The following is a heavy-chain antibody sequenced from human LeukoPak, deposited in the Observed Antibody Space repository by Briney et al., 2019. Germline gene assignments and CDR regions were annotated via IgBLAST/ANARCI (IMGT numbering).Heavy chain of an antibody. D-gene: IGHD3-10*01. J-gene: IGHJ4*02. CDR1: GGSFSGYY. CDR2: INHSGST. Sequence: PSETLSLTCAVYGGSFSGYYWSWIRQPPGKGLEWIGEINHSGSTNYNPSLKSRVTISVDTSKNQFSLKLSSVTAADTAVYYCARGRGALLWFPHKYYLDYWGQGTLVTVSS. V-gene: IGHV4-34*01. CDR3: ARGRGALLWFPHKYYLDY.